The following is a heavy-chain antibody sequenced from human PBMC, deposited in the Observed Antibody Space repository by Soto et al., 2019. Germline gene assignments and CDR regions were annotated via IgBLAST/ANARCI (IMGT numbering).Heavy chain of an antibody. Sequence: SETLSLTCTVSGGSISSYYWSWIRQPPGKGLEWIGYIYYSGSTNYNPSLKSRVTISVDTSKNQFSLKLSSVTAADTAVYYCARDKGRSIFGNYGMDVWGQGTTVTVSS. D-gene: IGHD3-10*02. CDR2: IYYSGST. CDR3: ARDKGRSIFGNYGMDV. V-gene: IGHV4-59*01. J-gene: IGHJ6*02. CDR1: GGSISSYY.